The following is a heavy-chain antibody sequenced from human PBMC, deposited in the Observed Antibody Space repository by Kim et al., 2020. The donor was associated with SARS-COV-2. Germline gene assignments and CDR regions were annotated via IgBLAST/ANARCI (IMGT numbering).Heavy chain of an antibody. CDR3: AKVATMVRGAYFDY. V-gene: IGHV3-23*01. D-gene: IGHD3-10*01. Sequence: ADSVKGRFTISRDNSKNTLYLQMNSLRAEDTAVYYCAKVATMVRGAYFDYWGQGTLVTVSS. J-gene: IGHJ4*02.